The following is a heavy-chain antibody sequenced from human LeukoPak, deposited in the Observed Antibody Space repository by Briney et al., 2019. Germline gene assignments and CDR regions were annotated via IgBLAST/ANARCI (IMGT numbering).Heavy chain of an antibody. J-gene: IGHJ4*02. Sequence: GGSLRLSCAASGFTVSSNYMSWVRQAPGKGLEWVSVIYSGGSTYYADSVKGRFTISRDNSKNTLYLQMNSLRAEDTAVYYCARSFGEFAFDYWGQGTLVTVSS. D-gene: IGHD3-10*01. CDR3: ARSFGEFAFDY. CDR2: IYSGGST. V-gene: IGHV3-53*01. CDR1: GFTVSSNY.